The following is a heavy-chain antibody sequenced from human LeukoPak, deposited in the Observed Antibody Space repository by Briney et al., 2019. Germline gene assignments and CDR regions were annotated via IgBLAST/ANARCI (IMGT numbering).Heavy chain of an antibody. J-gene: IGHJ4*02. Sequence: GGSLRLSCAASGFTFSNAWMSWVRQAPGKGLEWVGRIKSKTDGGTTDYAAPVKGRFTISRDDSKNTLYLQMNSLRTEDTAVYYCTTDLMTTATTSVYWGQGTLVTVSS. CDR3: TTDLMTTATTSVY. CDR1: GFTFSNAW. CDR2: IKSKTDGGTT. D-gene: IGHD4-17*01. V-gene: IGHV3-15*01.